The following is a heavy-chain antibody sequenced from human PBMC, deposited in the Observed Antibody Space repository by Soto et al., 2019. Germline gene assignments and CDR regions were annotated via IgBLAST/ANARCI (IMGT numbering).Heavy chain of an antibody. CDR1: GGSISSSNW. CDR2: IYHSGST. V-gene: IGHV4-4*02. CDR3: ARYTRSLVENWFDP. Sequence: PSETLALTCAASGGSISSSNWWSWVRQPPGKGLEWIGEIYHSGSTNYNPSLKSRATISVDKSKNQFSLKLSSVTAADTAVYYCARYTRSLVENWFDPWGQGTLVTVSS. J-gene: IGHJ5*02. D-gene: IGHD2-15*01.